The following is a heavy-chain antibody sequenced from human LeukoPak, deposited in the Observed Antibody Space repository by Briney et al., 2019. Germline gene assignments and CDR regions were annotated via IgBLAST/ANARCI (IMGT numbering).Heavy chain of an antibody. J-gene: IGHJ4*02. CDR1: GYTLTELS. V-gene: IGHV1-24*01. D-gene: IGHD5-18*01. Sequence: ASVKVSCKVSGYTLTELSMHWVRQAPGKGLEWMGGFDPEDGETIYAQKFQGRVTMTEDTSTDTAYMELSSLRSEDTAVYYCATAKRIQLWLRGFGFDYWGQGTLVTVSS. CDR3: ATAKRIQLWLRGFGFDY. CDR2: FDPEDGET.